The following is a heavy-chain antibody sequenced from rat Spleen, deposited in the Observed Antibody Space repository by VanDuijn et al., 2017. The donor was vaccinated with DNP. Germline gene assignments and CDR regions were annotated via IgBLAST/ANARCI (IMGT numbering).Heavy chain of an antibody. CDR2: ISPGGDSR. CDR3: VTQTCDEMEKFDY. J-gene: IGHJ2*01. CDR1: GITFTNYG. D-gene: IGHD4-2*01. Sequence: EVHLVESGGGLVQPGRSLKLSCAASGITFTNYGMAWVRQAPTKGLEWVAVISPGGDSRHYRDSVKGRLTISRDNVKKIQYLQMDSLRTEDAATYYCVTQTCDEMEKFDYGGQGVMVTVAS. V-gene: IGHV5S13*01.